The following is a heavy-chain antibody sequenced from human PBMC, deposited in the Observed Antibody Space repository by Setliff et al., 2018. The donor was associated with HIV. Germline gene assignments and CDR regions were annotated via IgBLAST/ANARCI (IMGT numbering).Heavy chain of an antibody. D-gene: IGHD3-10*01. CDR1: KFTFSSYG. CDR3: TTEGPRHYYGSGLNNWFDP. CDR2: ILYDGSYK. Sequence: LRLSCAASKFTFSSYGMHWVRQAPGKGLEWVSSILYDGSYKYYTDSVKGRFTISRDNSKNTLYLQMSTLRTEDTAVYYCTTEGPRHYYGSGLNNWFDPWGQGTLVTVSS. V-gene: IGHV3-30*02. J-gene: IGHJ5*02.